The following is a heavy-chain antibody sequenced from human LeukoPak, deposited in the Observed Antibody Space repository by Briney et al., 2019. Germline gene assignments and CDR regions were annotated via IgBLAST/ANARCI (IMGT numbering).Heavy chain of an antibody. D-gene: IGHD5-12*01. J-gene: IGHJ6*03. V-gene: IGHV1-69*04. Sequence: ASVKVSCKASGGTFSSYAISWVRQAPGQGLEWMGRIIPILGIANYAQKFQGRVTITADKSTSTAYMELSRLRSDDTAVYYCARDPGYSGYALHYYMDVWGKGTTVTVSS. CDR2: IIPILGIA. CDR3: ARDPGYSGYALHYYMDV. CDR1: GGTFSSYA.